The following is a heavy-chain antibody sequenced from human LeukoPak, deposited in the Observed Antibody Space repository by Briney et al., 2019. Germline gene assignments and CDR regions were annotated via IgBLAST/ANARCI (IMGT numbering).Heavy chain of an antibody. D-gene: IGHD3-10*01. CDR2: IYPNNGAT. J-gene: IGHJ4*02. Sequence: PGDSVKVSCKASGYTFSGSGWYLYWLRQAPGQGLECLGWIYPNNGATSYAQKFQGRVAMTRDTFVSTAYMELSRLRPDDTAVYFCARDGPAQMVEFDNWGQGTLVTVSS. CDR1: GYTFSGSGWY. V-gene: IGHV1-2*02. CDR3: ARDGPAQMVEFDN.